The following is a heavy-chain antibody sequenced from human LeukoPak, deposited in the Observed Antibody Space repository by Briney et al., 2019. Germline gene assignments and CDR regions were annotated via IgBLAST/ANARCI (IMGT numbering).Heavy chain of an antibody. CDR3: ARRELLLSIFKRGFIFDY. J-gene: IGHJ4*02. V-gene: IGHV4-34*01. CDR2: INHSGST. CDR1: GGSFSGYY. D-gene: IGHD2/OR15-2a*01. Sequence: SETLSLTCAVYGGSFSGYYWSRIRQPPGKGLEWIGEINHSGSTNYNPSLKSRVTISVDTSKNQFSLKLSSVTAADTAVYYCARRELLLSIFKRGFIFDYWGQGTLVTVSS.